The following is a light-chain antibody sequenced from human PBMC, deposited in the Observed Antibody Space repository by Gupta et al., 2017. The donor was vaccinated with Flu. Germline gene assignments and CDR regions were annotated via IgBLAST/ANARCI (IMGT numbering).Light chain of an antibody. J-gene: IGKJ1*01. CDR1: QSLLHSNGYNY. V-gene: IGKV2-28*01. CDR2: LGS. CDR3: MQALQTPLT. Sequence: DILMTQSPLSLPVTPGEPASISCRSSQSLLHSNGYNYLDWYLQKPGQSPQLLIYLGSNRASGVPDRCSGSGSGTDFTLKISRVEAEDVGVYYCMQALQTPLTFGQGTKVEIK.